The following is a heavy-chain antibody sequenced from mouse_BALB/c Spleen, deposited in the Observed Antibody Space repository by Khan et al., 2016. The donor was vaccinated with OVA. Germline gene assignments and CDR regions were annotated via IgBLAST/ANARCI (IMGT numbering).Heavy chain of an antibody. CDR1: GYTFTSYT. J-gene: IGHJ3*01. CDR3: IRDGAYHRNDGWFAY. CDR2: INPSNGYT. D-gene: IGHD2-14*01. V-gene: IGHV1-4*01. Sequence: VQLQQPGAELARPGASVKMSCKASGYTFTSYTIHWIKERPGQGLEWIGYINPSNGYTNYNQKFKDKATLTTDKSSTKAYLQLSSLTSDDSAVYNCIRDGAYHRNDGWFAYWGQGTLVTVSA.